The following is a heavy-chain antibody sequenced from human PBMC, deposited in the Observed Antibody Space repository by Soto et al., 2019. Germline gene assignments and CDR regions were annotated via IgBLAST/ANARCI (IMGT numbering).Heavy chain of an antibody. V-gene: IGHV1-69*06. Sequence: ASVKVSCKASGGTFSSYAISWVRQAPGQGLEGMGGIIPIYDEPNYAQKFQGRVTITADKSTATVYLELNSLRSEDTAVYFCARVRDPHLDHYGLDVWGQGTTVTVSS. CDR3: ARVRDPHLDHYGLDV. CDR1: GGTFSSYA. J-gene: IGHJ6*02. CDR2: IIPIYDEP.